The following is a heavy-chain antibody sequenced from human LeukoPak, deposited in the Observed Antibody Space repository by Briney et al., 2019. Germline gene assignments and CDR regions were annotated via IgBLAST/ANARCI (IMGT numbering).Heavy chain of an antibody. CDR3: ARDLYDYVWGSYRYSTYYYYYGMDV. CDR1: GYTFTSYG. J-gene: IGHJ6*02. V-gene: IGHV1-18*01. D-gene: IGHD3-16*02. CDR2: ISAYNGNT. Sequence: ASVKVSRKASGYTFTSYGISWVRQAPGQGLEWMGWISAYNGNTNYAQKLQGRVTMTTDTSTSTAYMELRSLRSDDTAVYYCARDLYDYVWGSYRYSTYYYYYGMDVWGQGTTVTVSS.